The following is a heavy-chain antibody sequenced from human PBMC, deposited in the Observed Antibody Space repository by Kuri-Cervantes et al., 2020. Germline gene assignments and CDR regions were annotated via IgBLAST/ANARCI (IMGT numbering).Heavy chain of an antibody. CDR1: GYTFTSYY. CDR3: ARAPDWSSSSWFDSAAYYFDY. CDR2: INPSGGST. J-gene: IGHJ4*02. Sequence: ASVKVSCKASGYTFTSYYMHWVRQAPGQGLEWMGIINPSGGSTSYAQKFQGRVTMTRNTSISTAYMELSSLRSEDTAVYYCARAPDWSSSSWFDSAAYYFDYWGQGTLVTVSS. D-gene: IGHD6-13*01. V-gene: IGHV1-46*01.